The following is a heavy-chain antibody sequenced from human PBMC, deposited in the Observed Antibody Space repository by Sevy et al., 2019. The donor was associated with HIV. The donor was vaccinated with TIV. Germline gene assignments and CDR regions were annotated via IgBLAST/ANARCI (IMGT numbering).Heavy chain of an antibody. CDR1: GFTFSGSA. D-gene: IGHD6-13*01. J-gene: IGHJ3*02. Sequence: GGSLRLSCAASGFTFSGSAMHWVRQASGKGLEWVGRIRSKANSYATAYAASVKGRFTISRDDSKNTAYLQMNSLKTEDTAVYYCTRDGYSSSWYARSDAFDIWGQGTMVTVSS. CDR2: IRSKANSYAT. CDR3: TRDGYSSSWYARSDAFDI. V-gene: IGHV3-73*01.